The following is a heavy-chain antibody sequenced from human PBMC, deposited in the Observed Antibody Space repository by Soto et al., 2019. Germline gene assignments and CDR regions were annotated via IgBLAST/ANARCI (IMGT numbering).Heavy chain of an antibody. J-gene: IGHJ6*02. CDR2: TYYRSKWYN. CDR1: GDSVSSNSAA. D-gene: IGHD5-12*01. CDR3: ASDSGYDEDYYYYGMDV. Sequence: SQTLSLTCAISGDSVSSNSAAWNWIRQSPSRGLEWLGRTYYRSKWYNDYAVSVKSRITINPDTSKNQFSLQLNSVTPEDTVVYYCASDSGYDEDYYYYGMDVWGRGTTVTVSS. V-gene: IGHV6-1*01.